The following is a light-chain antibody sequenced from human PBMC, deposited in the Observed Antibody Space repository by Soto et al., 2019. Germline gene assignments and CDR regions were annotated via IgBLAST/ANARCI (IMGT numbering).Light chain of an antibody. V-gene: IGLV2-14*01. CDR2: DVS. J-gene: IGLJ2*01. Sequence: QYALTQPASVSGSPGQSITISCTGTSSDVGGYNYVSWYQQHPGKAPKLMIYDVSNRPSGVSTRFSGSKSGNTASLTISGLQAEDEADYYCSSYTSSSTLVFGGGTKVTVL. CDR3: SSYTSSSTLV. CDR1: SSDVGGYNY.